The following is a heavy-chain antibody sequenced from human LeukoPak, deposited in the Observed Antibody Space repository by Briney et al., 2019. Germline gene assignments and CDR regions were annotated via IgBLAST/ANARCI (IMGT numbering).Heavy chain of an antibody. Sequence: GRSLRLSCAASGFTLTTYAMTWVRQAPGKGLEWVSGITASGPTTYYADSVKGRFTFSRDNSKNTLYLQMNSPRAEDTAVYYCAKDADDYVSYFDYWGQGTLVTVSS. CDR2: ITASGPTT. CDR3: AKDADDYVSYFDY. D-gene: IGHD4-17*01. V-gene: IGHV3-23*01. CDR1: GFTLTTYA. J-gene: IGHJ4*02.